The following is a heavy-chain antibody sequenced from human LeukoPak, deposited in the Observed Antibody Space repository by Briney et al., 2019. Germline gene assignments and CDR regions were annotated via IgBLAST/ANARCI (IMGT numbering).Heavy chain of an antibody. CDR2: ISGSGGST. CDR3: AKESRDLVVIKYNWFDP. CDR1: GFTFGRYA. D-gene: IGHD3-22*01. V-gene: IGHV3-23*01. J-gene: IGHJ5*02. Sequence: GGSLRLSCAASGFTFGRYAMSWVRQAPGKGLEWVSAISGSGGSTYYADSVKGRFTIARDNSKNTLYLQMNSLRAEDTAVYYCAKESRDLVVIKYNWFDPWGQGTLVTVSS.